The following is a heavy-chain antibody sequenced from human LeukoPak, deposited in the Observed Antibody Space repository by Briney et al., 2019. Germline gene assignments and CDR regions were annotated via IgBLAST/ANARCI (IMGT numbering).Heavy chain of an antibody. Sequence: GGSLSLSCAASGFTFGKYATEWARQAPGKGLEWVSGIRGSGGDTYYADSVKGRFTISRDNSENTLYLQMNSLRAEDTALYYCARGPDRGTYYRFGYWGQGTLVTVSS. CDR3: ARGPDRGTYYRFGY. CDR2: IRGSGGDT. D-gene: IGHD1-26*01. V-gene: IGHV3-23*01. CDR1: GFTFGKYA. J-gene: IGHJ4*02.